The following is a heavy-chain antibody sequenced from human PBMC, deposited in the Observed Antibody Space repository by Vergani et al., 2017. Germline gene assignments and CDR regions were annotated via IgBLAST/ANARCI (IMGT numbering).Heavy chain of an antibody. V-gene: IGHV1-2*02. CDR1: GYTFTGYY. J-gene: IGHJ4*02. D-gene: IGHD6-13*01. CDR3: ARLRIAASETFDY. Sequence: QVQLVQSGAEVKKPAASVKVSCKASGYTFTGYYMHWVRQAPGQGLEWMGWINPNSGGTNYAQKFQGRVTMTRDTSISTAYMELSRLRSDDAAVYYCARLRIAASETFDYWGQGTLVTVSS. CDR2: INPNSGGT.